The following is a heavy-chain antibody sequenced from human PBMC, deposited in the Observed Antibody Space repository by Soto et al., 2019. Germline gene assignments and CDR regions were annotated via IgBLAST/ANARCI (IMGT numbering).Heavy chain of an antibody. J-gene: IGHJ5*02. V-gene: IGHV4-34*01. CDR1: GGSFSGYY. D-gene: IGHD4-17*01. CDR2: INHSGST. Sequence: VPLQQWGPGLLKPSETLSLTCAGYGGSFSGYYWSWIRQPPGKGLEWIGEINHSGSTNYNPSLKSRVTISVDTSKNQFSLKLSSVTAADTAVYYCARGARPYGDYVSPWGQGTLVTVSS. CDR3: ARGARPYGDYVSP.